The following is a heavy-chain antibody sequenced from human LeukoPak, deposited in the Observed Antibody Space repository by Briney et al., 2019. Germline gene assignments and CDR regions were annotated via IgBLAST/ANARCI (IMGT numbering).Heavy chain of an antibody. CDR1: GRSFSGYY. J-gene: IGHJ4*02. V-gene: IGHV4-34*01. D-gene: IGHD3-22*01. CDR3: ARLNPSYSSGYYY. Sequence: SETLSLTCAVYGRSFSGYYWSWIRQPPGKGLEWIGEINHSGSTNYNPSLKSRVTISVDTSKNQFSLKLSSVTAADTAVYYCARLNPSYSSGYYYWGQGTLVTVSS. CDR2: INHSGST.